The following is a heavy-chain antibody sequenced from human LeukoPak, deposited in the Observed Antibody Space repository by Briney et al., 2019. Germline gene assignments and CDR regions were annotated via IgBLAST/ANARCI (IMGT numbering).Heavy chain of an antibody. V-gene: IGHV3-7*01. CDR2: IRQDGSEK. D-gene: IGHD6-13*01. Sequence: GGSLRLSCEVSGFTFTDYWMNWVRQAPGKGPEWVASIRQDGSEKTYVDSVKGRFTIPRDNTKNSLSLQLNGLRAEDTAVYYCARDGTAAGLYFDLWGQGTLVTVSS. J-gene: IGHJ4*01. CDR1: GFTFTDYW. CDR3: ARDGTAAGLYFDL.